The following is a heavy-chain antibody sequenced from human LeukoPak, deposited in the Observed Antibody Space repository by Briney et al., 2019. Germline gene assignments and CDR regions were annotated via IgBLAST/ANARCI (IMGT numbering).Heavy chain of an antibody. CDR1: GGSISSSSYY. V-gene: IGHV4-39*01. CDR2: IYYSGST. D-gene: IGHD6-13*01. CDR3: ARQARNIAAAGTGWFDP. J-gene: IGHJ5*02. Sequence: SETLSLTCTVSGGSISSSSYYWGWIRQPPGKGLEWIGSIYYSGSTYYNPSLKSRVTISVDTSKNQFSLKLSSVTAADTAVYYCARQARNIAAAGTGWFDPWGQGTLVTVSS.